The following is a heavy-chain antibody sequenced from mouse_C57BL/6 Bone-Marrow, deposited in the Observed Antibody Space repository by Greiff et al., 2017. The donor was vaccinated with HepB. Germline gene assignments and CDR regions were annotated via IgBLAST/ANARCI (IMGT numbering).Heavy chain of an antibody. Sequence: QVHVKQSGAELVKPGASVKMSCKASGYTFTSYWITWVKQRPGQGLEWIGDIYPGSGSTNYNEKFKSKATLTVDTSSSTAYMQLSSLTSEDSAVYYCARGYSNYWYFDVWGTGTTVTVSS. J-gene: IGHJ1*03. CDR1: GYTFTSYW. CDR3: ARGYSNYWYFDV. V-gene: IGHV1-55*01. CDR2: IYPGSGST. D-gene: IGHD2-5*01.